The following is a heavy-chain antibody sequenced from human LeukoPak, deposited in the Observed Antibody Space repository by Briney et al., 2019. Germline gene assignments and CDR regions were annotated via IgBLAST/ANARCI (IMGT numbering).Heavy chain of an antibody. V-gene: IGHV3-30*18. D-gene: IGHD5/OR15-5a*01. J-gene: IGHJ4*02. CDR2: ISDDGSNK. CDR3: AKSATKYNDDIES. CDR1: GFTFRSYG. Sequence: PGGSLRLSCVASGFTFRSYGIHWVRQAPGKGLEWAALISDDGSNKDYADSVKGRFIISRDNSKNTVYLQMNSLRPEDTAVYFCAKSATKYNDDIESWGQGTLVTVSS.